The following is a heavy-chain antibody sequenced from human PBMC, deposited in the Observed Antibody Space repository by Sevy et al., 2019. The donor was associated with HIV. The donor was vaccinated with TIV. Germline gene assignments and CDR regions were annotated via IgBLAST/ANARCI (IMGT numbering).Heavy chain of an antibody. CDR1: GFTFSSYS. CDR2: ISSSSSYI. V-gene: IGHV3-21*01. CDR3: ARDWRPNRYSGYDKGPFGGYYYYMDV. J-gene: IGHJ6*03. Sequence: GGSLRLSCAASGFTFSSYSMNWVRQAPGKGLEWVSSISSSSSYIYYADSVKGRFTISRDNAKNSLYLQMNSLRAEDTAVYYCARDWRPNRYSGYDKGPFGGYYYYMDVWGKGTTVTVSS. D-gene: IGHD5-12*01.